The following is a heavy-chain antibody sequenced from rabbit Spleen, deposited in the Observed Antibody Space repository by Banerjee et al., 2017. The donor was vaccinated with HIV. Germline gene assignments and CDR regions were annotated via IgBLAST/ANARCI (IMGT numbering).Heavy chain of an antibody. CDR2: INIVTGKS. CDR1: GVSLHDKDV. CDR3: ARDLVAVVGWNFNL. D-gene: IGHD5-1*01. V-gene: IGHV1S45*01. Sequence: QQQLVESGGGLVQPGASLTLTCKASGVSLHDKDVMCWVRQAPGKGLEWIACINIVTGKSVYARWAKGRFTMSRTSSTTVTLQMTSLTAADTATYFCARDLVAVVGWNFNLWGQGTLVTVS. J-gene: IGHJ4*01.